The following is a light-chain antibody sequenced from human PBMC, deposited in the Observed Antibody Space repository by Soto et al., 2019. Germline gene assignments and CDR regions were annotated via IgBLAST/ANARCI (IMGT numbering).Light chain of an antibody. J-gene: IGKJ1*01. CDR1: QSVYNN. CDR3: QQYNNWPWT. Sequence: EIGMTQSPATLSVSPGERATLSCRASQSVYNNVAWYQQKPGQAPRLLIHGAVTRATGVPARFTGSGSGTEFTLTISSLQSEDFAVYYCQQYNNWPWTFGQGTKVDI. V-gene: IGKV3-15*01. CDR2: GAV.